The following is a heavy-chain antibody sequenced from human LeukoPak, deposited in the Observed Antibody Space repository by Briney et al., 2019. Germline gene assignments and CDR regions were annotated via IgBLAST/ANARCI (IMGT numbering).Heavy chain of an antibody. CDR3: AKDGGEYYDSSGYKLAEYFQH. J-gene: IGHJ1*01. D-gene: IGHD3-22*01. CDR1: GFTFSSYA. V-gene: IGHV3-23*01. CDR2: ISGSGGST. Sequence: GGSLRLSCAASGFTFSSYAMSWVRQAPGKGLEWVSAISGSGGSTYYADSVKGRFTISRDNSKNTPYLQMNSLRAEGTAVYYCAKDGGEYYDSSGYKLAEYFQHWGQGTLVTVSS.